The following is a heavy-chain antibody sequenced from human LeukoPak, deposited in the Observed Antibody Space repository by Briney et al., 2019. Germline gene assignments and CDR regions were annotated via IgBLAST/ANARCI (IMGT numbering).Heavy chain of an antibody. V-gene: IGHV1-8*01. CDR1: GYTFTSYD. CDR3: ARTGKYYYDSSGYQNFDY. J-gene: IGHJ4*02. CDR2: MNPNSGNT. D-gene: IGHD3-22*01. Sequence: ASVKVSCKASGYTFTSYDINWVRQATGQGLEWMGWMNPNSGNTGYAQKFQGRVTMTRNTSISTAYMELSRLRSDDTAVYYCARTGKYYYDSSGYQNFDYWGQGTLVTVSS.